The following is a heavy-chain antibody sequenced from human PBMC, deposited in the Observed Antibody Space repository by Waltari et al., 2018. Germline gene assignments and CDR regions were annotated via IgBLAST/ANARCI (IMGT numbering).Heavy chain of an antibody. CDR2: MNNDGSST. J-gene: IGHJ3*01. V-gene: IGHV3-74*03. Sequence: EVQLVESGGGLVQPGGSLRLSCAASGVTLSRSWIHWVRQSPGKGLMWRSRMNNDGSSTVYADSVKGRFTISRDDAENTVSLQMNNLSAEDTALYYCARAGLLGAFDVWGQGTMVTVSS. CDR1: GVTLSRSW. D-gene: IGHD2-15*01. CDR3: ARAGLLGAFDV.